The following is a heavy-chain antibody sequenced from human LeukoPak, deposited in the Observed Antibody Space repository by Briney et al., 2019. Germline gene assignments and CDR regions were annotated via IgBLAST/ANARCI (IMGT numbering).Heavy chain of an antibody. CDR1: GGSIGSTTYY. CDR2: IYYSGST. D-gene: IGHD3-16*01. CDR3: ARDRGRNY. Sequence: SETLSLTCTVSGGSIGSTTYYWGWIRQPPGKELECIGSIYYSGSTYYNPSLKGRVTISLDTSKNQFSLKLSSVTAADTAVYYCARDRGRNYWGQGTLVTVSS. J-gene: IGHJ4*02. V-gene: IGHV4-39*02.